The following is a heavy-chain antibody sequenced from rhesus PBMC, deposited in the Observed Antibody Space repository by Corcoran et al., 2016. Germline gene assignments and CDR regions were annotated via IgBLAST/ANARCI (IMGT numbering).Heavy chain of an antibody. V-gene: IGHV4S14*01. CDR3: ARVGSSWSEWDTVGTEWYFDL. Sequence: QVQLQESGPGLVKPSETLSLTCAVSGYSISSGYYWGWIRQPPGKGLEWIGSIYGSGGSNYLNPSLKSRVTLSVDPSKNQFSVKLSSVTAADTAVYYCARVGSSWSEWDTVGTEWYFDLWGPGTPITISS. D-gene: IGHD5-42*01. J-gene: IGHJ2*01. CDR1: GYSISSGYY. CDR2: IYGSGGSN.